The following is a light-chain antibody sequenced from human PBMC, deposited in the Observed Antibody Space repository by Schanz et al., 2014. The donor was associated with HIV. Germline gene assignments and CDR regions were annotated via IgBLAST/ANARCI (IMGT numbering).Light chain of an antibody. CDR3: CSYTTTSTYV. J-gene: IGLJ1*01. Sequence: QSALTQPPSLSGSPGQSITISCTGTSSDVGGYNYVSWYQQHPNKAPKLIIYDVNNRPSGVSNRFSGSKSGNTASLTISGLQAEDEADYYCCSYTTTSTYVFGAGTKLTVL. V-gene: IGLV2-14*03. CDR1: SSDVGGYNY. CDR2: DVN.